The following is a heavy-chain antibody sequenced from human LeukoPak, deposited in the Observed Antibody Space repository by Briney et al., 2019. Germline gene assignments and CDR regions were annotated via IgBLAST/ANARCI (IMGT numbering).Heavy chain of an antibody. CDR3: AKVPSCTSTSCYAFFDY. V-gene: IGHV3-7*05. CDR1: GYTLTELS. Sequence: SCKVSGYTLTELSIHWVRQAPRKGLEWVANINLDGSDKYYVDSVKGRFTISRDNADNSLYLQMSSLRAEDTAVYYCAKVPSCTSTSCYAFFDYWGQGTLVTVSS. J-gene: IGHJ4*02. D-gene: IGHD2-2*01. CDR2: INLDGSDK.